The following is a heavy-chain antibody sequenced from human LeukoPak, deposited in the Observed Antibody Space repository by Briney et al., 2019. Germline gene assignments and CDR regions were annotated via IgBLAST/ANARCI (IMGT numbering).Heavy chain of an antibody. Sequence: WGSLRLSCAASGFTFSSQVMSWVRQAPWKGLEGVSSITCWEGGSYYADTLSGRLAVSIHNPKTTLYLQMNSLRVEDTAVYYCARLRWTQMYFFDSWGQGSLVTVSS. J-gene: IGHJ4*02. CDR1: GFTFSSQV. CDR3: ARLRWTQMYFFDS. CDR2: ITCWEGGS. D-gene: IGHD5-24*01. V-gene: IGHV3-23*01.